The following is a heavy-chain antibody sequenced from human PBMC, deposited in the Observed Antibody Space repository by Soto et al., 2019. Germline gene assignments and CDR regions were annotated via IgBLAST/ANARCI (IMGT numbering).Heavy chain of an antibody. V-gene: IGHV4-34*01. CDR3: ARVSQYSSIVQH. J-gene: IGHJ1*01. D-gene: IGHD6-13*01. CDR2: IKHSGST. Sequence: SAPLSLTCAFSGGSFSGFYCSWIRQPPGKGMEWIGEIKHSGSTRYNPSLESRVTISVDTSKNQFSLNLNAVTAADTAVYYWARVSQYSSIVQHWGQGALVTVSS. CDR1: GGSFSGFY.